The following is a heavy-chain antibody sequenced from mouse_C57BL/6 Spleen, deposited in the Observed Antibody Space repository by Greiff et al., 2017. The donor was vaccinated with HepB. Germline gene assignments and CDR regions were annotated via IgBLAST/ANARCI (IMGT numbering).Heavy chain of an antibody. V-gene: IGHV1-7*01. CDR2: INPSSGYT. CDR1: GYTFTSYW. Sequence: VQLQQSGAELAKPGASVKLSCKASGYTFTSYWMHWVKQRPGQGLEWIGYINPSSGYTKYNQKFKDKATLTADKSSSTAYMQLSSLTYEDSAVYYWARWGGETYYGSSYVGYLDVWGTGTTVTVSS. D-gene: IGHD1-1*01. CDR3: ARWGGETYYGSSYVGYLDV. J-gene: IGHJ1*03.